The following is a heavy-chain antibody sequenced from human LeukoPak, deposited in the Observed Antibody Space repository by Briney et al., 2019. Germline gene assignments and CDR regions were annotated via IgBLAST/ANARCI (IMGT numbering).Heavy chain of an antibody. Sequence: PGGSLRLSCAASRFTFSSYAMSWVRQAPGKGLEWVAIIYSGGYTDYADSVKGRFTISRDNSKNTLYLQMNSLRAEDTAVYYCARRLEYSGSKGVFDYWGQGTLVTVSS. CDR2: IYSGGYT. CDR3: ARRLEYSGSKGVFDY. V-gene: IGHV3-66*01. CDR1: RFTFSSYA. D-gene: IGHD1-26*01. J-gene: IGHJ4*02.